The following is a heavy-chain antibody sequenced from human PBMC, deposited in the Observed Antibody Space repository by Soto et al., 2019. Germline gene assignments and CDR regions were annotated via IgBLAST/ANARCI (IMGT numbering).Heavy chain of an antibody. D-gene: IGHD3-10*01. CDR2: INHSGST. V-gene: IGHV4-34*01. J-gene: IGHJ6*04. CDR3: ARGGFGELFYSALDV. CDR1: GGSFSGYY. Sequence: SETLSLTCAVYGGSFSGYYWSWIRQPPGKGLEWIGEINHSGSTNYNPSLKSRVTISVDTSKNQFSLKLSSVTAADTAVYYCARGGFGELFYSALDVWGKGTTVTVSS.